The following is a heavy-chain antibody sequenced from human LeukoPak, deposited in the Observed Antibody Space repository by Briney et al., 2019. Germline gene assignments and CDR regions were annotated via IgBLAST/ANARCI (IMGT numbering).Heavy chain of an antibody. CDR1: GGSFSGYY. J-gene: IGHJ6*03. Sequence: SETLSLTCAVYGGSFSGYYWSWIRQPPGKGLEWIGEINHSGSTNYNPSLKSRVTISVDTSKNQFSLKLSSVTAADTAVYYCARGRTVTTMFYYYYYYMDVWGKGTTVTISS. CDR3: ARGRTVTTMFYYYYYYMDV. CDR2: INHSGST. D-gene: IGHD4-17*01. V-gene: IGHV4-34*01.